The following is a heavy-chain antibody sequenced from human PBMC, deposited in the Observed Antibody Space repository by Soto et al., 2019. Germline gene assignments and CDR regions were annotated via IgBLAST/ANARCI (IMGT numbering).Heavy chain of an antibody. CDR1: GFTFSSYE. D-gene: IGHD2-2*01. V-gene: IGHV3-48*03. CDR3: VRDDDQEANALDY. CDR2: ISSTGTSM. J-gene: IGHJ4*02. Sequence: ESGGDLVQPGGSLRLSCAASGFTFSSYEMNWVRQAPGKGLEWVSYISSTGTSMDYADSVKGRFTISRDNAKNSLHLQLNSLRAEDTAVYYCVRDDDQEANALDYWGQGTLVTVSS.